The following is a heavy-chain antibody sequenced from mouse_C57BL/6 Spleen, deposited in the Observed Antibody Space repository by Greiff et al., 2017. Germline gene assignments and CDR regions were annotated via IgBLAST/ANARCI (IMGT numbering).Heavy chain of an antibody. J-gene: IGHJ4*01. Sequence: QVQLQQPGAELVRPGSSVKLSCKASGYTFTSYWMHWVKQRPIQGLEWIGNIDTSDSETHYNQKFKDKATLTVDKYSSTAYMQLSSLTSEDSAVYYCARGRWLPEAMAYWGQGTSVTVSS. CDR2: IDTSDSET. V-gene: IGHV1-52*01. CDR3: ARGRWLPEAMAY. CDR1: GYTFTSYW. D-gene: IGHD2-3*01.